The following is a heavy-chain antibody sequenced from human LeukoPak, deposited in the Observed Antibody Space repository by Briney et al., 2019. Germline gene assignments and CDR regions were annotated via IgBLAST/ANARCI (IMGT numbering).Heavy chain of an antibody. D-gene: IGHD3-22*01. CDR1: GFTFSDYY. CDR3: ARDPDDSSGYFDY. CDR2: ISSSGSTI. J-gene: IGHJ4*02. Sequence: GGSLRLSCAASGFTFSDYYMSWIRQAPGKGLEWVSYISSSGSTIYYADSVKGRFTISRDNAKNSLYLQMNILRAEDTAVYYCARDPDDSSGYFDYWGQGTLVTVSS. V-gene: IGHV3-11*04.